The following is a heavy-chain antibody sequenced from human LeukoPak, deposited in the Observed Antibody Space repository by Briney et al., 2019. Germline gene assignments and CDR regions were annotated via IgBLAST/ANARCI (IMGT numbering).Heavy chain of an antibody. V-gene: IGHV3-74*01. CDR2: INSDGSST. CDR1: GFTFSSYW. J-gene: IGHJ4*02. D-gene: IGHD4-17*01. Sequence: GGSLRLSCAASGFTFSSYWTHWVRQAPGKGLVWVSRINSDGSSTSYADSVKGRFTISRDNAKNTLYLQMNSLRAEDTAVYYCARVAETIYYGDYGDYWGQGTLVTVSS. CDR3: ARVAETIYYGDYGDY.